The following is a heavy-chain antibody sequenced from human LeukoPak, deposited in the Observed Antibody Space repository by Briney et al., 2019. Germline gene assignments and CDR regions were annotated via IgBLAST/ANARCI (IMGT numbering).Heavy chain of an antibody. Sequence: SETLSLTCTVSGGSISSYYWSWIRQTPGKGLEWIGYIYYSGSTNYNPSLKSRVTISVDTSKNQFSLKLSSVTAADTAVYYCARDVYSSSSNWFDPWGQGALVTVSS. V-gene: IGHV4-59*01. J-gene: IGHJ5*02. D-gene: IGHD6-13*01. CDR3: ARDVYSSSSNWFDP. CDR2: IYYSGST. CDR1: GGSISSYY.